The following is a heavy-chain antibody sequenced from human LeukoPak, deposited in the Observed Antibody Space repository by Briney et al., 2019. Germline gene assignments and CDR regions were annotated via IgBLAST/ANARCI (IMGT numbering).Heavy chain of an antibody. CDR3: ARVDILTGYHVDY. Sequence: SVKVSCKVFGYTFTSFDINWVRQATGQGLEWMGWMNPNSGNTGYAQKFQGRVTMTRNTSISTAYMELSSLRSEDTAVYYCARVDILTGYHVDYWGQGTLVTVSS. J-gene: IGHJ4*02. CDR1: GYTFTSFD. CDR2: MNPNSGNT. D-gene: IGHD3-9*01. V-gene: IGHV1-8*01.